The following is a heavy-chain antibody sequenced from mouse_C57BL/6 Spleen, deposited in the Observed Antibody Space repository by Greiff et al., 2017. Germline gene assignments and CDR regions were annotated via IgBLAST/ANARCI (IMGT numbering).Heavy chain of an antibody. CDR1: GYTFTSYW. V-gene: IGHV1-59*01. Sequence: QVQLQQPGAELVRPGTSVKLSCKASGYTFTSYWMHWVKQRPGQGLEWIGVIDPSDSYTNYNQKFKGKATLTVDTSSSTAYMQLSSLTSEDSAVYYCHYYGSKYAMDYWGQGTSVTVPS. J-gene: IGHJ4*01. CDR3: HYYGSKYAMDY. D-gene: IGHD1-1*01. CDR2: IDPSDSYT.